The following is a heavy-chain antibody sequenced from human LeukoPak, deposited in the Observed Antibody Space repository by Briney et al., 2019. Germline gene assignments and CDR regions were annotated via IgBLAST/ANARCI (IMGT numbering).Heavy chain of an antibody. CDR3: ARTPWGGQYYFDY. V-gene: IGHV4-30-2*01. J-gene: IGHJ4*02. CDR1: GGSISSGGYS. D-gene: IGHD3-16*01. CDR2: IYHSGST. Sequence: PSQTLSLTCAVSGGSISSGGYSWSWIRQPPGTGLEWIGYIYHSGSTYYNPSLKSRVTISVDRSKNQFSLKLSSVTAADTAVYYCARTPWGGQYYFDYWGQGTLVTVSS.